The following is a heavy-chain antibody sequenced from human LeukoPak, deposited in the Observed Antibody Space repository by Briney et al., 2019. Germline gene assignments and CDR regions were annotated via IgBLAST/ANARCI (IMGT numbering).Heavy chain of an antibody. J-gene: IGHJ5*02. CDR2: IYYSGST. V-gene: IGHV4-59*01. D-gene: IGHD6-13*01. Sequence: SETLSLTCTVSGGSISSYYWSWIRQPPGKGLEWIGYIYYSGSTNYNPSLKSRVTISVDTSKNQFSLKLSSVPAADTAVYYCARDLRAAAGTNWFDPWGQGTLVTVSS. CDR1: GGSISSYY. CDR3: ARDLRAAAGTNWFDP.